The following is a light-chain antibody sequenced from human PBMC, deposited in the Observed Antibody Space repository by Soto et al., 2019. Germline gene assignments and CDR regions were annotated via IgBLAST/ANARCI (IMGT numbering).Light chain of an antibody. J-gene: IGKJ1*01. CDR3: QQYINWPRT. CDR1: QRLSSN. V-gene: IGKV3-15*01. CDR2: GAS. Sequence: EIVLTQSPVTLSVSPGERVTLSCRASQRLSSNLAWYQQRPGQAPRLLIYGASIRATDIPARFIGSGSGTEFTLTISSLQSEDFAVYYCQQYINWPRTFDQGTKVGVK.